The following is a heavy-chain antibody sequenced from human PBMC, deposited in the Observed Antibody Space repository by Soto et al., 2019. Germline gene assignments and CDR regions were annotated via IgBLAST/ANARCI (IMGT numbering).Heavy chain of an antibody. CDR3: ARGGVEQIVRGGSADAFDI. CDR1: GYTFTSYA. D-gene: IGHD6-6*01. J-gene: IGHJ3*02. V-gene: IGHV1-3*01. CDR2: INAGNGNT. Sequence: QVQLVQSGAEVKKPGASVKVSCKASGYTFTSYAMHWVRQAPGQRLEWMGWINAGNGNTKYSQKFQGRVTITRDTSASTAYMELSSLRSEDTAVYYCARGGVEQIVRGGSADAFDIWGQGTMVTVSS.